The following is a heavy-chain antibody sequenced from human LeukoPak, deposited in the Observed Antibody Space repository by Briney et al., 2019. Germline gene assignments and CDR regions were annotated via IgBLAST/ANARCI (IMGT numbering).Heavy chain of an antibody. V-gene: IGHV3-30*04. CDR3: ATYRQVLLPFES. CDR2: ILEDGRYQ. J-gene: IGHJ4*02. D-gene: IGHD2-8*02. Sequence: GRSLRLSCAASGFTFSNYIMHWVRQAPGKGLDWVAVILEDGRYQSYADSVRGRFTISRDNSKSTLSLQMNSLRAEDTAIYYCATYRQVLLPFESWGQGTLVTVSS. CDR1: GFTFSNYI.